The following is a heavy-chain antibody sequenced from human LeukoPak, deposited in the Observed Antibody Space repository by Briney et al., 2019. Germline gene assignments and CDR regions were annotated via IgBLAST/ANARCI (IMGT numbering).Heavy chain of an antibody. Sequence: GGSLRLSCAASGFTFDNYAMHWVRQAPGKGLEWVSGISWNSGSIGYADSVRGRFTISRDNAKNSLYLQMNSLRPEDTALYFCARDISYCSSTSCHYFYYGIDVWGQGTTVTVSS. V-gene: IGHV3-9*01. D-gene: IGHD2-2*01. CDR2: ISWNSGSI. CDR1: GFTFDNYA. CDR3: ARDISYCSSTSCHYFYYGIDV. J-gene: IGHJ6*02.